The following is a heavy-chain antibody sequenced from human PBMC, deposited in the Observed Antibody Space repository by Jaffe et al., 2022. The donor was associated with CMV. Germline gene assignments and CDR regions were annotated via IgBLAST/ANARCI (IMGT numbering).Heavy chain of an antibody. CDR2: ISSSSSYI. CDR1: GFTFSSYS. D-gene: IGHD6-6*01. V-gene: IGHV3-21*01. J-gene: IGHJ6*02. CDR3: ARDGGIAARPSYYGMDV. Sequence: EVQLVESGGGLVKPGGSLRLSCAASGFTFSSYSMNWVRQAPGKGLEWVSSISSSSSYIYYADSVKGRFTISRDNAKNSLYLQMNSLRAEDTAVYYCARDGGIAARPSYYGMDVWGQGTTVTVSS.